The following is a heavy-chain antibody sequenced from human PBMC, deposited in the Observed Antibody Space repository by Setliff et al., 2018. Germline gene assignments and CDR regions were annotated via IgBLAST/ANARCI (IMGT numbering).Heavy chain of an antibody. CDR1: GVSIGSDDYY. CDR2: IFPSGT. Sequence: PSETLSLTCNVSGVSIGSDDYYWSWMRQPPGKGMEWIGHIFPSGTNFNPSLKSRVTLSVDTSKNQFSLRLSSVTAADTAVYYCARGGTYRYFDYWGQGTPVTVSS. J-gene: IGHJ4*02. CDR3: ARGGTYRYFDY. D-gene: IGHD5-12*01. V-gene: IGHV4-61*08.